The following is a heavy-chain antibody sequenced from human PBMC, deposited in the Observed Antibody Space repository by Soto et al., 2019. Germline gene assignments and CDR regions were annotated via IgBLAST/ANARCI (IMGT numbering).Heavy chain of an antibody. V-gene: IGHV2-5*02. J-gene: IGHJ4*02. CDR1: GFSLSSTRMA. Sequence: QITLKESGPPLVKPTQTLTLTCTFSGFSLSSTRMAVGWIRQPPGKALEWLALIYWDDDKRYSPFLKSRLSIXNXTPXNQVVLTMSNMDPVDTARYYCAHIVVAGLGYYFDYWGQGTLVTVSS. CDR3: AHIVVAGLGYYFDY. CDR2: IYWDDDK. D-gene: IGHD6-19*01.